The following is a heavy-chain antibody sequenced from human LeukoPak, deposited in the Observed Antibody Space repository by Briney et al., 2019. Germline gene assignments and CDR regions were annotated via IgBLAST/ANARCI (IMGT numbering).Heavy chain of an antibody. Sequence: SGGSLRLSCAASGFTVSSNYMSWVRQAPGKGLEWVSVIYSGGSTYYADSVKGRFTISRDNSKNTLYLQMNSLRAEDTAVHYCARDSSTGIVGVFDAFDIWGQGTMVTVSS. J-gene: IGHJ3*02. CDR3: ARDSSTGIVGVFDAFDI. CDR1: GFTVSSNY. D-gene: IGHD1-26*01. V-gene: IGHV3-53*01. CDR2: IYSGGST.